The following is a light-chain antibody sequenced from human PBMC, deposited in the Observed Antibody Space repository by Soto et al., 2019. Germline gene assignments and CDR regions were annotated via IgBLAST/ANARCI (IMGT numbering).Light chain of an antibody. Sequence: SYELTQPPSVSVAPGKTARITCGGNNIGSKSVHWYQQKPGQAPVLVIYYDSDRPSGIPERFSGSNSGNTATLTISRVEAGDEADYYCQVWDSSSDHRVFRGGTKVTVL. J-gene: IGLJ3*02. CDR1: NIGSKS. CDR2: YDS. V-gene: IGLV3-21*04. CDR3: QVWDSSSDHRV.